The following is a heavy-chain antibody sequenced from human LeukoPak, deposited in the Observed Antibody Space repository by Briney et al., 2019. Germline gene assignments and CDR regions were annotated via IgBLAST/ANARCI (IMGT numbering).Heavy chain of an antibody. Sequence: SETLSLTCTVFGGSISSSYYYWGWIRQSPGKGLEWIGSIYYGRTIYYNPSLNSRVTISVVTSKDQFTLQLNSVTAADTAVYYCVRHDGRSGGTMGALDSWGQGSQVTVSS. CDR1: GGSISSSYYY. D-gene: IGHD4-23*01. CDR3: VRHDGRSGGTMGALDS. J-gene: IGHJ4*02. V-gene: IGHV4-39*01. CDR2: IYYGRTI.